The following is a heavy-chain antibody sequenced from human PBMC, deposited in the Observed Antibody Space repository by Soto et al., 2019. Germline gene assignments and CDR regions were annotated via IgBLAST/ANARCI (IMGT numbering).Heavy chain of an antibody. Sequence: QITLKESGPTLVKPTQTLTLTCTLSGFSLFTSGVGVGWIRQPPGEALEWLALIYWDDDKPYSPILRSRLTITNNSTKTRVVLTVTNIEPVDTATYFCAHKGDGYRGFKYSGDRTLVLVST. CDR3: AHKGDGYRGFKY. D-gene: IGHD5-12*01. CDR1: GFSLFTSGVG. CDR2: IYWDDDK. V-gene: IGHV2-5*02. J-gene: IGHJ4*01.